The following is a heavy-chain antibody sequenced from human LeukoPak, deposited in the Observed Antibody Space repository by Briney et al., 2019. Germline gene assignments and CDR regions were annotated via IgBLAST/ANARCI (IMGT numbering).Heavy chain of an antibody. CDR1: GYSISSGYC. CDR2: IYYIENT. V-gene: IGHV4-38-2*02. Sequence: SETLSLTCADSGYSISSGYCCGWIRQPPGKGLEWFAYIYYIENTKYNPSPKSRDTISVDTTKNPFSLRMTSVSADDTGVYYCARDSGSSTTFDSWGQGTLVTVSP. J-gene: IGHJ4*02. D-gene: IGHD1-26*01. CDR3: ARDSGSSTTFDS.